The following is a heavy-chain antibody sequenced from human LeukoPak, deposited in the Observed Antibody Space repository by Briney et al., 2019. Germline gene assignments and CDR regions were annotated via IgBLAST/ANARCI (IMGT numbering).Heavy chain of an antibody. CDR1: GFTFSSYA. Sequence: PGGSLRLSCAASGFTFSSYAMHWVRQAPGKGLEWVAVISYDGSNKYYADSVKGRFTISRDNSKNTLYLQMNCLRAEDTAVYYCARDMNVYLVIPRDGMDVWGQGTTVTVSS. CDR3: ARDMNVYLVIPRDGMDV. J-gene: IGHJ6*02. V-gene: IGHV3-30-3*01. CDR2: ISYDGSNK. D-gene: IGHD2/OR15-2a*01.